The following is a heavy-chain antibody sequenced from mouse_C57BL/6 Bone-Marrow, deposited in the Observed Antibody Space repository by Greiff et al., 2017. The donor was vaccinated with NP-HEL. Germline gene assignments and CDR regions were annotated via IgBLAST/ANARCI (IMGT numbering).Heavy chain of an antibody. CDR3: ARQLRLRDYAMDY. CDR1: GYSFTDYN. D-gene: IGHD3-2*02. CDR2: INPNYGTT. Sequence: VHVKQSGPELVKPGASVKISCKASGYSFTDYNMNWVKQSNGKSLEWIGVINPNYGTTSYNQKFKGKATLTVDQSSSTAYMQLNSLTSEDSAVYYCARQLRLRDYAMDYWGQGTSVTVSS. J-gene: IGHJ4*01. V-gene: IGHV1-39*01.